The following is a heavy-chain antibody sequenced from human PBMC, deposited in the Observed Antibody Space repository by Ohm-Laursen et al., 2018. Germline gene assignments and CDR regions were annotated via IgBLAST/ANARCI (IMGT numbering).Heavy chain of an antibody. CDR2: INHSGST. J-gene: IGHJ4*02. Sequence: SETLSLTWAVYGGSFSGYYWSWIRQPPGKGLEWIGEINHSGSTNYNPSLKSRVTISVDTSKNQFSLKLSSVTAADTAVYYCASLSGYWGQGTLVTVSS. V-gene: IGHV4-34*01. CDR1: GGSFSGYY. CDR3: ASLSGY. D-gene: IGHD1-26*01.